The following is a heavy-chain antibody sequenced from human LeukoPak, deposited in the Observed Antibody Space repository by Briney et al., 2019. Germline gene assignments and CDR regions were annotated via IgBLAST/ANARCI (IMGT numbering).Heavy chain of an antibody. CDR1: GYTFTSYY. CDR2: INPSSGST. Sequence: ASVKVSCKASGYTFTSYYMHWVRQAPGQGLEWMGIINPSSGSTSYAQKFQGRVTMTRDKSTSTVYMDLSSLRSEHTAVYYCARALVAMVRGVGNWFAPWGQGTLVTVSS. D-gene: IGHD3-10*01. J-gene: IGHJ5*02. V-gene: IGHV1-46*01. CDR3: ARALVAMVRGVGNWFAP.